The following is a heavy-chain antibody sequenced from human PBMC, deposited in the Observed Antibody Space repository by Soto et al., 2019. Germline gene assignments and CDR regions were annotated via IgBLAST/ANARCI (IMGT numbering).Heavy chain of an antibody. CDR2: ITWNSAYI. CDR3: ARAREPEYSSAIFFDI. Sequence: GGSLRLSCAASGFTFDDYAMHWVRQAPGKGLEWVSYITWNSAYIGYADSVKGRFTISRDISTNMVYLQMSSLTDEDTAVYYCARAREPEYSSAIFFDIWGQGALVTVSS. J-gene: IGHJ4*02. CDR1: GFTFDDYA. D-gene: IGHD5-18*01. V-gene: IGHV3-9*01.